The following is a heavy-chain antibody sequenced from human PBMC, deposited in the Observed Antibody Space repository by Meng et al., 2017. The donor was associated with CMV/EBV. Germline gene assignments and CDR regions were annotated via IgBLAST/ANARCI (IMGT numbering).Heavy chain of an antibody. Sequence: ASVLVSCKASGYTFTGYYMHWVRQAPGQGLEWMGWINPNSGGTNYAQKFQGRVTITRDTSISTAYMELSRLRSDDTAVYYCARVERVVPAAMDVFDYWGQGTLVTVSS. CDR3: ARVERVVPAAMDVFDY. CDR1: GYTFTGYY. V-gene: IGHV1-2*02. CDR2: INPNSGGT. J-gene: IGHJ4*02. D-gene: IGHD2-2*01.